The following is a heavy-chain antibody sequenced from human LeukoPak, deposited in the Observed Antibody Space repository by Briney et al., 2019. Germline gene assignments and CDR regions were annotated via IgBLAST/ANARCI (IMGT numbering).Heavy chain of an antibody. D-gene: IGHD3-22*01. CDR1: GFTFSSYG. V-gene: IGHV3-30*18. Sequence: PGGSLRLSCAASGFTFSSYGMHWVRQAPGKGLEWVAVISYDGSNKYYADSVKGRFTISRDNSKNTLYLQMNSLRAEDTAVYYCAKGDSSGYYYVPSYFDYWGQGTLVTASS. CDR3: AKGDSSGYYYVPSYFDY. CDR2: ISYDGSNK. J-gene: IGHJ4*02.